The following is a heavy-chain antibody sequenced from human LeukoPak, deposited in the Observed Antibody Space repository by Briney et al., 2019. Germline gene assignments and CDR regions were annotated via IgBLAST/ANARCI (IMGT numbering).Heavy chain of an antibody. J-gene: IGHJ4*02. CDR3: ARQGVRANYFDY. Sequence: PSETLSLTCTVSGGSISSYYWSWIRQPPGKGLEWIGYIYTSGSTNYNPSLKSRVTISVDTSKNQFSLKLSSVTAAGTAVYYCARQGVRANYFDYWGQGTLVTVSS. CDR1: GGSISSYY. V-gene: IGHV4-4*09. CDR2: IYTSGST. D-gene: IGHD3-10*01.